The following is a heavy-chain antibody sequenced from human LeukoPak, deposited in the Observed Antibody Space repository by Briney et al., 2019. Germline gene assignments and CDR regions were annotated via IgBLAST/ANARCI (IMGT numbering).Heavy chain of an antibody. D-gene: IGHD3-22*01. CDR2: ISAYNGNT. CDR1: GYTFTSYG. J-gene: IGHJ4*02. V-gene: IGHV1-18*01. Sequence: ASVKVSCKASGYTFTSYGISWVRQAPGQGLEWMGWISAYNGNTNYAQKLQGRVTMTTDTSTSTAYMELRSLRSDDTAVYYCARDRLYYYDSSGYYCLDYWGQGTLVTVSS. CDR3: ARDRLYYYDSSGYYCLDY.